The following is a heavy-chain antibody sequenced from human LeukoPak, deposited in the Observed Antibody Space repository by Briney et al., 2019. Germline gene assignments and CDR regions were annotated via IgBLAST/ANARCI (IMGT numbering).Heavy chain of an antibody. CDR2: ISGNGVGT. D-gene: IGHD1-26*01. CDR1: GFTFSSYA. CDR3: AKVDGDEGAGEIDY. V-gene: IGHV3-23*01. J-gene: IGHJ4*02. Sequence: GGSLRLSCAASGFTFSSYAMSWVRQAPGKGLEWVSAISGNGVGTYYADSVKGRFTISRDNSKNTVYLQMNSLRAEDTAVYYCAKVDGDEGAGEIDYWGQGTLVTVSS.